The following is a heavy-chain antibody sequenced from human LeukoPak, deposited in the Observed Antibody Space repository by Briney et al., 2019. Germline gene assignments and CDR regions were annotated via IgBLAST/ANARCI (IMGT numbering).Heavy chain of an antibody. V-gene: IGHV4-61*02. CDR2: IYTSGST. D-gene: IGHD6-6*01. J-gene: IGHJ4*02. Sequence: SETLSLTCTVSGGSISSGSYYWSWIRQPAGKGLEWIGRIYTSGSTNYNPSLKSRVTISVDTSKNQFSLKLSSVTAADTAVYYCARLPATAARGSFDYWGQGTLVTVSS. CDR3: ARLPATAARGSFDY. CDR1: GGSISSGSYY.